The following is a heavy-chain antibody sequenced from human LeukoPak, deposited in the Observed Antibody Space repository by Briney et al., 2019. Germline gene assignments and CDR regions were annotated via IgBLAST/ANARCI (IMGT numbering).Heavy chain of an antibody. Sequence: SETLSLTRAVYGGSFSGYYWSWIRQPPGKGLEWIGEINHSGSTNYNPSLKSRVTISVDTSKNQFSLKLSSVTAADTAVYYCARGFGYYGSGSRLAYFDYWGQGTLVTVSS. V-gene: IGHV4-34*01. J-gene: IGHJ4*02. CDR2: INHSGST. D-gene: IGHD3-10*01. CDR1: GGSFSGYY. CDR3: ARGFGYYGSGSRLAYFDY.